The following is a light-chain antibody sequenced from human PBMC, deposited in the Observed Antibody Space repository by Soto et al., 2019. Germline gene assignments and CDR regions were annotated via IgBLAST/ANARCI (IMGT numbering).Light chain of an antibody. V-gene: IGKV1-33*01. J-gene: IGKJ4*01. CDR3: LQYDALPIT. Sequence: DLQMAQSPSSLSASVGDRVTITCQASQDISNNLNWYQQKPGKAPQLLIYGVSNLETGVPSRFSGSGSGTDFTFTISSLQPEDVATYSCLQYDALPITFGGGTKVEIK. CDR2: GVS. CDR1: QDISNN.